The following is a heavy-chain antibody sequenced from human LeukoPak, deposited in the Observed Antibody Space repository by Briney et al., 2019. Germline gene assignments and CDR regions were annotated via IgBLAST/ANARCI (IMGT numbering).Heavy chain of an antibody. V-gene: IGHV5-51*01. CDR1: GYRFTNYW. CDR2: VYPGDSDT. J-gene: IGHJ3*02. D-gene: IGHD3-10*01. CDR3: ARGVYPKVTLDAFDI. Sequence: GESLKISCKGSGYRFTNYWIGWVRQMPGKGLEWMGIVYPGDSDTRYSPSFQGQVTISADKSITTAYLQWSNLKSSDTAMYYCARGVYPKVTLDAFDIWGQGTMVTVSS.